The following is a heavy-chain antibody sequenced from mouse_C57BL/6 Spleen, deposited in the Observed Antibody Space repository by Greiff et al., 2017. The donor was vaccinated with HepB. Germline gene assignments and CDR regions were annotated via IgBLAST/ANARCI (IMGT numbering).Heavy chain of an antibody. J-gene: IGHJ2*01. CDR1: GYSFTSGYY. D-gene: IGHD2-1*01. Sequence: EVQRVESGPGLVKPSQSLSLTCSVTGYSFTSGYYWSWIRQFPGNKLEWMGYISYDGSNNYNPSLKNRISITRDTTKNQFFLKLNSVTTEDTATYYCARDWGPGKFDYWGQGTTLTVSS. CDR2: ISYDGSN. CDR3: ARDWGPGKFDY. V-gene: IGHV3-6*01.